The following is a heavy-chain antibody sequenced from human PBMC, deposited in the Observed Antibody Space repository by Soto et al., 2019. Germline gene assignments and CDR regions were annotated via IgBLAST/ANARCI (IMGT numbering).Heavy chain of an antibody. J-gene: IGHJ5*02. CDR3: ARYGTYYYDSSGYTNWFDP. V-gene: IGHV4-61*01. CDR2: IYYSGGT. CDR1: CGSVSSGSYY. Sequence: PSETLSLTCTVSCGSVSSGSYYWSWIRQPPGKGLEWIGYIYYSGGTNYNPSLKSRVTISVDTSKNQFSLKLSSVTAADTAVYYCARYGTYYYDSSGYTNWFDPWGQGTLVTVSS. D-gene: IGHD3-22*01.